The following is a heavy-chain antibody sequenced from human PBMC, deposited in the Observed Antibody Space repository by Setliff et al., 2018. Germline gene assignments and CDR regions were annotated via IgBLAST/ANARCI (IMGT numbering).Heavy chain of an antibody. J-gene: IGHJ4*02. CDR3: AKVKTYYYDSSTLDY. CDR1: GFTFSSYA. V-gene: IGHV3-23*01. CDR2: ISGSGGST. D-gene: IGHD3-22*01. Sequence: PGGSLRLSCAAPGFTFSSYAMSWVRQAPGKGLEWVSAISGSGGSTYYADSVKGRFTISRDNSKNTLYLQMNSLRAEDTAVYYCAKVKTYYYDSSTLDYWGQGTLVTVSS.